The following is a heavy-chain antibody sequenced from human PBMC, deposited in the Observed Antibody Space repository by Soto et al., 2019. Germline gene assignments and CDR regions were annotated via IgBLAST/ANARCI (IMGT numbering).Heavy chain of an antibody. CDR2: INPSGGST. V-gene: IGHV1-46*03. CDR3: ARDLGISSELVYYYYYMDV. Sequence: ASVKVSFKASGYTFTSYYMHWVRQAPGQGLEWMGIINPSGGSTSYAQKFQGRVTMTRDTSTSTVYMELSSLRSEDTAVYYCARDLGISSELVYYYYYMDVWGKGTTVTVSS. J-gene: IGHJ6*03. CDR1: GYTFTSYY. D-gene: IGHD3-9*01.